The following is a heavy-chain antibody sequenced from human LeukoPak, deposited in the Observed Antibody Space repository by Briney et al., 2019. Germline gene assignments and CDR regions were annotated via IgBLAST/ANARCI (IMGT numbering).Heavy chain of an antibody. V-gene: IGHV3-21*01. D-gene: IGHD1-14*01. CDR1: GFSFSTST. Sequence: PGGSLRLSCAASGFSFSTSTMNWVRQAPGKGLEWISSIGKTGRDMYYANSVRGRFTISRDNAKNSLFLVMDSLRVEDTSVYCCVRGDNRDYWGQGTLVTVSS. CDR2: IGKTGRDM. CDR3: VRGDNRDY. J-gene: IGHJ4*02.